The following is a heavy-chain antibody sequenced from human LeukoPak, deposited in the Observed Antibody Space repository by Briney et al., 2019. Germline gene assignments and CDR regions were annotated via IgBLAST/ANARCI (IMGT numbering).Heavy chain of an antibody. CDR3: SIYDSSLGWFDP. J-gene: IGHJ5*02. CDR2: IKQDGSAK. D-gene: IGHD3-3*01. Sequence: GGSLRLSCAASGFTFSSYAMSWVRQAPGKGLEWVANIKQDGSAKYYVDSVKGRFTISRDNAKNSLYLQMNSLRAEDTAVYYCSIYDSSLGWFDPWGQGTLVTVS. CDR1: GFTFSSYA. V-gene: IGHV3-7*01.